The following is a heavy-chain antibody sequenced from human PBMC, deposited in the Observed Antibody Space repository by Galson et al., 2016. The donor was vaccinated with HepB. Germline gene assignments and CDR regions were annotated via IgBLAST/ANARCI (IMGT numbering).Heavy chain of an antibody. J-gene: IGHJ4*02. Sequence: ETLSLTCAVSGGSISSDTWWTWVRQPPGKGLEWIGEIFRSGGTNYNPSLKSRVTISVDKSKNQFSLRLSSVAAADTALYFCTKRGVFYSGSGELARTVSPPFDSWGQGTLVTVSS. CDR3: TKRGVFYSGSGELARTVSPPFDS. CDR2: IFRSGGT. V-gene: IGHV4-4*01. CDR1: GGSISSDTW. D-gene: IGHD3-10*01.